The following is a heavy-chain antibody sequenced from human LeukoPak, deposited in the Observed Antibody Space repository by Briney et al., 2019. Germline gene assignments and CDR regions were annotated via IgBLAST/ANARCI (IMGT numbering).Heavy chain of an antibody. J-gene: IGHJ4*02. CDR2: INPNSGGT. Sequence: GASVKVSCKASGYTFTGYYMHWVRQAPGQGLEWMGWINPNSGGTNYAQKFQGRVTLTRDTSINTAYMELSRLRSDDTAVYYCARVLRYYDILSKPFDYWGQGTLVTVPS. D-gene: IGHD3-9*01. CDR3: ARVLRYYDILSKPFDY. CDR1: GYTFTGYY. V-gene: IGHV1-2*02.